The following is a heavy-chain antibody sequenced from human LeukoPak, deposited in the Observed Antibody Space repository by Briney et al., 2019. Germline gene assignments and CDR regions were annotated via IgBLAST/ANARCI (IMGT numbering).Heavy chain of an antibody. Sequence: GGSLRLSCAASGFTFSSYAMRWVRQAPGKGLKWVSAISGSGGSTYYADSVKGRFTISRDNSKNTLYLQMNSLRAEDTAVYYCAKYGLIAAAAPSDYWGQGTLVTVSS. D-gene: IGHD6-13*01. J-gene: IGHJ4*02. CDR1: GFTFSSYA. V-gene: IGHV3-23*01. CDR3: AKYGLIAAAAPSDY. CDR2: ISGSGGST.